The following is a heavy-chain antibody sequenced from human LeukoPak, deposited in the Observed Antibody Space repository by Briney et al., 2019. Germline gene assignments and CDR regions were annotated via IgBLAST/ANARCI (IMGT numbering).Heavy chain of an antibody. Sequence: GGSLRLSCAASGFTVSNSYMGWVRQAPGKGLEWVSVVYAGGSTYYADSVKGRFTLSRDNSKNTLYLQMNSLRAEDTAVYYCARDPKIEAFDIWGQGTMVTVSS. CDR2: VYAGGST. D-gene: IGHD2/OR15-2a*01. CDR3: ARDPKIEAFDI. J-gene: IGHJ3*02. CDR1: GFTVSNSY. V-gene: IGHV3-66*01.